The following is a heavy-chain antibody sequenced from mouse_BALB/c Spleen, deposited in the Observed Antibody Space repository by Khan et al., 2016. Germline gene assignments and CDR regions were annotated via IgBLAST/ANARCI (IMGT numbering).Heavy chain of an antibody. D-gene: IGHD2-3*01. Sequence: VQLKQSGAELVRPGALVKLSCKASGFNIKDYYMHWVKQRPEQGLEWIGWIDPENGNTIYDPKFQGKASITADTSSNTAYLQLSSLTSEHTAVDYCALDGSWFAYWGQGTLVTVSA. J-gene: IGHJ3*01. CDR3: ALDGSWFAY. CDR2: IDPENGNT. CDR1: GFNIKDYY. V-gene: IGHV14-1*02.